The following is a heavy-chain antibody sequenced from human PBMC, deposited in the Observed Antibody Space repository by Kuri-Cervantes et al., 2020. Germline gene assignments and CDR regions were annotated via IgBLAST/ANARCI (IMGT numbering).Heavy chain of an antibody. D-gene: IGHD3-9*01. CDR2: ISNGGGSAL. J-gene: IGHJ4*02. Sequence: GESLKIYCAASGFLFSDYYLGWIRQAPGKGLEWLAYISNGGGSALYYADSVKGRFTISRDNGNNSLYLQMNSLRAEDTAVYYCAIGSGRNYDILTGYYSLSWDLDYWGQGTLVTVSS. CDR1: GFLFSDYY. CDR3: AIGSGRNYDILTGYYSLSWDLDY. V-gene: IGHV3-11*04.